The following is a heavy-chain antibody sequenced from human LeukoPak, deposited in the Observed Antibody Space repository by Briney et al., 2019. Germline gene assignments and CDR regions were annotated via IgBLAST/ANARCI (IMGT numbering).Heavy chain of an antibody. V-gene: IGHV3-23*01. CDR1: GFTFSDSA. CDR2: ISGSSGSK. J-gene: IGHJ4*02. CDR3: AKGSKFSGTYYFDY. D-gene: IGHD1-26*01. Sequence: GGSLRLSCAASGFTFSDSAMSWVRQAPGKGLEWVSSISGSSGSKFHADSVKGRFTISRDNSKGTLYLQMNSLRAEDTALYYCAKGSKFSGTYYFDYWGRGTLVTVSS.